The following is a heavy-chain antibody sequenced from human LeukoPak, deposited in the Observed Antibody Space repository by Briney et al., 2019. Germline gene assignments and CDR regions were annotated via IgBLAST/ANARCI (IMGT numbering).Heavy chain of an antibody. D-gene: IGHD3-22*01. Sequence: GGSLRLSCAASGFTFSSYSMNWVRQAPGKGLEWVSSISSSSSYIYYADSVKGRFTISRDNSKNTLYLQMNSLRAEDTAVYYCARAAPMDDSSGYFAFDIWGQGTMVTVSS. CDR3: ARAAPMDDSSGYFAFDI. J-gene: IGHJ3*02. V-gene: IGHV3-21*04. CDR2: ISSSSSYI. CDR1: GFTFSSYS.